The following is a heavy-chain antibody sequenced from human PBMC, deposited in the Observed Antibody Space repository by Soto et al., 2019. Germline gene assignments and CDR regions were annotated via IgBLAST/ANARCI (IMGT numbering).Heavy chain of an antibody. CDR3: ARAREREVVPAAIIPNWFDP. J-gene: IGHJ5*02. CDR1: GGSISSGDYY. Sequence: SETLSLTCTVSGGSISSGDYYWSWIRQPPGKGLEWIGYIYYSGSTYYNPSLKSRVTISVDTSKNQFSLKLSSVTAADTAVYYCARAREREVVPAAIIPNWFDPWGQGTLVTVSS. CDR2: IYYSGST. D-gene: IGHD2-2*01. V-gene: IGHV4-30-4*01.